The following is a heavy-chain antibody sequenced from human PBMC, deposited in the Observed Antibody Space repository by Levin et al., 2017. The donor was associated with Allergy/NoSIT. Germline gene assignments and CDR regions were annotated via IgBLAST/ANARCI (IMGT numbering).Heavy chain of an antibody. V-gene: IGHV1-18*01. D-gene: IGHD3-22*01. Sequence: ASVKVSCKASGYTFTFYGISWVRQAPGQGLEWMGWISPYNGNTNYAQQLQGRVTMTEDTSTSTAYMELRSLRSDDTAVYYCAREMAESAADSFDIWGQGTMVTVSS. J-gene: IGHJ3*02. CDR3: AREMAESAADSFDI. CDR1: GYTFTFYG. CDR2: ISPYNGNT.